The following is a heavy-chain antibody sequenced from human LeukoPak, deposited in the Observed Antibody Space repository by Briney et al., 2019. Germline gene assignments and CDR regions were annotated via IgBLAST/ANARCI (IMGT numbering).Heavy chain of an antibody. V-gene: IGHV4-34*01. J-gene: IGHJ4*02. CDR2: INHSGST. CDR3: ARDGRPRYYFDY. CDR1: GGSFSGYY. D-gene: IGHD2-15*01. Sequence: SETLSLTCAVYGGSFSGYYWSWIRQPPGKGLEWIGEINHSGSTNYNPSLKSRVTISVDTSKNQFSLKLSSVTAADTAVYYCARDGRPRYYFDYWGQGTLVTVSS.